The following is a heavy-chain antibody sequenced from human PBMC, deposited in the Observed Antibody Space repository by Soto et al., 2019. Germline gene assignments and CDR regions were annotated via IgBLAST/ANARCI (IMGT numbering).Heavy chain of an antibody. Sequence: QLQLQESGSGLVKPSQTLSLTCAVSGGSISSGGYSWSWIRQPPGKGLEWIGYIYHSGSTYYNPSLKSRVTISVDKSKNQFSLKLSSVTAADTAVYYCARRGVDTAMGDYYYYGMDVWGQGTTVTVSS. J-gene: IGHJ6*02. CDR3: ARRGVDTAMGDYYYYGMDV. CDR2: IYHSGST. D-gene: IGHD5-18*01. CDR1: GGSISSGGYS. V-gene: IGHV4-30-2*01.